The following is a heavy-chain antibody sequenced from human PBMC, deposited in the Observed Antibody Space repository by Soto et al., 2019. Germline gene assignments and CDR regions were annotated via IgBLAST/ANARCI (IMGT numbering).Heavy chain of an antibody. Sequence: ASVKVSCKASGYTFTSYAMHWVRQAPGQRLEWMGWINAGNGNTKYSQKFQGRVTITRDTSASTAYMELSSLRSEDTAVYYCARLITMVRGVIIPNSNYYYYVMDVWGQGTTVTGSS. D-gene: IGHD3-10*01. J-gene: IGHJ6*02. V-gene: IGHV1-3*01. CDR3: ARLITMVRGVIIPNSNYYYYVMDV. CDR1: GYTFTSYA. CDR2: INAGNGNT.